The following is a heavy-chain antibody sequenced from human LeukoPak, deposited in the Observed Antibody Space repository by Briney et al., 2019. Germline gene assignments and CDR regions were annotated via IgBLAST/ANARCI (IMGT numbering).Heavy chain of an antibody. J-gene: IGHJ4*02. D-gene: IGHD4-23*01. V-gene: IGHV1-46*01. CDR1: GYTFTSYY. Sequence: ASVKVSCKASGYTFTSYYMHWVRQAPGQGLEWMGIINPSGGSTSYAQKFQGRVTMTRNTSISTAYMELSSLRSEDTAVYYCARRSTVANHDYWGQGTLVTVSS. CDR2: INPSGGST. CDR3: ARRSTVANHDY.